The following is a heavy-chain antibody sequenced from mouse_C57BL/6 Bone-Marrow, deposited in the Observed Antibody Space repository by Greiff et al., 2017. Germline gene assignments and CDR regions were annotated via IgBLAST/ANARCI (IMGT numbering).Heavy chain of an antibody. Sequence: EVHLVESEGGLVQPGSSMKLSCTASGFTFSDYYMAWVRQVPEKGLEWVANINYDGSSTYYLDSLKSRFIISRDNAKNILYLQMSSLKSEDTATYYCARGSNWDGDWYFDVWGTGTTVTVSS. CDR3: ARGSNWDGDWYFDV. V-gene: IGHV5-16*01. D-gene: IGHD4-1*01. CDR1: GFTFSDYY. J-gene: IGHJ1*03. CDR2: INYDGSST.